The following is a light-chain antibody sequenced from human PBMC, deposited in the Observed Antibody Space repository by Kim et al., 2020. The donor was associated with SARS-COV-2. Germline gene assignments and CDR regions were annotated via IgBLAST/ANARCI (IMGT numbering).Light chain of an antibody. V-gene: IGLV2-14*03. CDR1: SSDIGTYNY. J-gene: IGLJ3*02. CDR2: DVS. Sequence: QSALTQPASVSGSPGQSITIPCTGTSSDIGTYNYVSWYQQHPDIAPKLMIFDVSKRPSGVSDRFSGSKSGNMASLTISGLQAEDEAHYYCSSFTSSNTWVFGGGTKVTVL. CDR3: SSFTSSNTWV.